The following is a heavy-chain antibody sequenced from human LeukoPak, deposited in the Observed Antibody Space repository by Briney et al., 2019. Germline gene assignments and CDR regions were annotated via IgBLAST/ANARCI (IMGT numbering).Heavy chain of an antibody. D-gene: IGHD3-22*01. CDR3: AKRGVVIRVILVGLHKEAYYFES. CDR2: ISDSGGST. J-gene: IGHJ4*02. V-gene: IGHV3-23*01. CDR1: GITLSNYG. Sequence: GGSLRLSCAVSGITLSNYGMSWVRQAPGKGLEWVAGISDSGGSTNYADSVKGRFTISRDNPKNTLYLQMNSLRAEDTAVYFCAKRGVVIRVILVGLHKEAYYFESWGQGALVTVSS.